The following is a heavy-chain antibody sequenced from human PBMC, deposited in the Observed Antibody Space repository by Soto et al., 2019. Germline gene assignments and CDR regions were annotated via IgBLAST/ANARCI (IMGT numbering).Heavy chain of an antibody. CDR3: ARGLAAPPVFDFDI. CDR1: GFSLSTSGVG. Sequence: VSGPTLVNPTQTLTLTCSFSGFSLSTSGVGVGWIRQPPGKALEWLAHIYWSGDEHYRPSLKSRLSITKDTSKNQVVLTMTNMDPVDTATYYCARGLAAPPVFDFDIWGQGTMVTVSS. V-gene: IGHV2-5*01. D-gene: IGHD6-6*01. CDR2: IYWSGDE. J-gene: IGHJ3*02.